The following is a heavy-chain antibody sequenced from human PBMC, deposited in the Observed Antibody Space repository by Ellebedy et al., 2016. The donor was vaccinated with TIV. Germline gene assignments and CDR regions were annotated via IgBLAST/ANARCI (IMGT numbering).Heavy chain of an antibody. CDR3: ARAYSSWPHWYFDL. CDR2: ISGSGGST. CDR1: GFTFSSYA. J-gene: IGHJ2*01. Sequence: GGSLRLXXAASGFTFSSYAMSWVRQAPGKGLEWVSAISGSGGSTNYADSVKGRFTISRDNAKNSLYLQMNSLRAEDTAVYYCARAYSSWPHWYFDLWGRGTLVTVSS. V-gene: IGHV3-23*01. D-gene: IGHD6-13*01.